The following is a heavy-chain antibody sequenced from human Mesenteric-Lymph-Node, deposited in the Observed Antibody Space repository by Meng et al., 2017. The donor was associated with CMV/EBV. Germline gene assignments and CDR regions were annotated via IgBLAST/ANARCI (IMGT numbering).Heavy chain of an antibody. Sequence: GGSLRLSCAASGFTFSSYAMSWVRQAPGKGLEWVSAISGSGGSTYYADSVKGRFTISRDNSKNTLYLQMNSLRAEDTAVYYCAKDTRRIFGVVNWFDPWGQGTLVTVSS. V-gene: IGHV3-23*01. J-gene: IGHJ5*02. CDR1: GFTFSSYA. CDR3: AKDTRRIFGVVNWFDP. CDR2: ISGSGGST. D-gene: IGHD3-3*02.